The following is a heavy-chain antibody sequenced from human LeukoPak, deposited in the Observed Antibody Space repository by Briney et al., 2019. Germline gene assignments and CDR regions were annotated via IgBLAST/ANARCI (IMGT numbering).Heavy chain of an antibody. V-gene: IGHV4-34*01. CDR3: ARGRSRMVRGVPYFDY. CDR2: INHSGST. J-gene: IGHJ4*02. CDR1: GGSFSGYY. D-gene: IGHD3-10*01. Sequence: SETLSLTCAVYGGSFSGYYWSWIRQPPGKGLEWIGEINHSGSTNYNPSLKSRVTISVDTSKNQFSLKLSSVTAADTAVYYCARGRSRMVRGVPYFDYWGLGTLVTVSS.